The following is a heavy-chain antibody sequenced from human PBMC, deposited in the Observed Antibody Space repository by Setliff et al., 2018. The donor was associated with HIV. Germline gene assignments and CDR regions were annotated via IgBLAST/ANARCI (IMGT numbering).Heavy chain of an antibody. Sequence: ASVKVSCKSSGYTLTNYGFTWVRQAPGQGLEWMGWISAYNGNTNFAHKLQGRVTMTTDTSTNTAYMELRSLRSDDTAVYYCARAGYYDSSGYYGLGAFDIWGQGTMVTVSS. CDR2: ISAYNGNT. D-gene: IGHD3-22*01. CDR1: GYTLTNYG. CDR3: ARAGYYDSSGYYGLGAFDI. V-gene: IGHV1-18*01. J-gene: IGHJ3*02.